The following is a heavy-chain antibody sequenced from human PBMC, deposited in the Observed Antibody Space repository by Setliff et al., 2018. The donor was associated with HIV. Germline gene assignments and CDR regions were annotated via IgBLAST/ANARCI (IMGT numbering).Heavy chain of an antibody. Sequence: PGGSLRLSCAASGFTVSSYSLHLVRQAPGKGLEWVSSISSSSSYIYYADSVKGRFTISRDNAKNSLYLQMNSLRAEDTAVYYCAREFYGEFDPWGQGTLVTVSS. CDR1: GFTVSSYS. D-gene: IGHD3-10*01. V-gene: IGHV3-21*01. J-gene: IGHJ5*02. CDR3: AREFYGEFDP. CDR2: ISSSSSYI.